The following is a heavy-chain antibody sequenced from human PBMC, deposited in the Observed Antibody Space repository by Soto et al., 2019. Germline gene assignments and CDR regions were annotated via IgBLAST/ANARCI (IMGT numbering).Heavy chain of an antibody. V-gene: IGHV4-59*02. J-gene: IGHJ5*02. CDR3: ARSYYDRTGFAVDP. D-gene: IGHD3-22*01. CDR1: GASVSHGY. Sequence: QMQLQASGPGLVKPSETLSLTCNVSGASVSHGYWSWIRQPPGKGLEWIGFMYFGGSFNYNPSLATRATLSVEPSKNQFSMQLTSVTASDTAVYYCARSYYDRTGFAVDPWGQGTLVTVSS. CDR2: MYFGGSF.